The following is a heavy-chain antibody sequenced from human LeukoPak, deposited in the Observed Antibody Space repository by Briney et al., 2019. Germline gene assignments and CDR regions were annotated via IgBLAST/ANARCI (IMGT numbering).Heavy chain of an antibody. CDR2: MNPNSGNT. D-gene: IGHD3-16*01. CDR1: GYTFASYD. CDR3: ARGPRIDYYDYVWGSSYGMDV. J-gene: IGHJ6*02. Sequence: ASVKVSCKAPGYTFASYDINWVRQATGQGLEWMGWMNPNSGNTGYAQKFQGRVTMTRNTSISTAYMELSSLRSEDTAVYYCARGPRIDYYDYVWGSSYGMDVWGQGTTVTVSS. V-gene: IGHV1-8*01.